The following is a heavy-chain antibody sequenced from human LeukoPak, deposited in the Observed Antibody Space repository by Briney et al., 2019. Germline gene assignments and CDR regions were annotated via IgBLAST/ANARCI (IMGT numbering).Heavy chain of an antibody. D-gene: IGHD2-8*01. CDR3: ATSIELYCTNGVCYTEGDY. Sequence: GSLRLSCAASGFTFSSYSMNWVRQAPGKGLEWVSSISSSSSYIYYADSEKGRFTISRDNAKNSLYLQMNSLRAEDTAVYYCATSIELYCTNGVCYTEGDYWGQGTLVTVSS. CDR1: GFTFSSYS. CDR2: ISSSSSYI. J-gene: IGHJ4*02. V-gene: IGHV3-21*01.